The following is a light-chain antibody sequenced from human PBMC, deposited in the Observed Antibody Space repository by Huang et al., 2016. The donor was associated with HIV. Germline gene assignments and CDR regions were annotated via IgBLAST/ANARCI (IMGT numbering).Light chain of an antibody. CDR1: QNINKY. Sequence: DIQITQSPSSLSASVGDRVTITCRASQNINKYLNWYQQQPGKTPKLLIPGASTLQSGGPSSVSGRGSGTDFTLTISSLQPEDSAVYFWQQSVKTPRTFGQGTKLEI. CDR3: QQSVKTPRT. J-gene: IGKJ2*01. V-gene: IGKV1-39*01. CDR2: GAS.